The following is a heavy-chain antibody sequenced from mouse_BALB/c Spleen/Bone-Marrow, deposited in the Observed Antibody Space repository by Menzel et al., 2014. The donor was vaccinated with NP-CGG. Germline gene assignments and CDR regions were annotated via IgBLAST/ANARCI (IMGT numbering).Heavy chain of an antibody. D-gene: IGHD2-14*01. CDR2: ISNYYGDA. Sequence: VQLQQSGAELVRPGVSVKISCKGSGYTFXDSAMHWVNQSHSKSLEWIGLISNYYGDASYNQKFKGKATMTVDKSSSTAYMELARLTSEDSAIYYGARSGKVRNAMDYWGQGTSVTVS. CDR1: GYTFXDSA. CDR3: ARSGKVRNAMDY. V-gene: IGHV1S137*01. J-gene: IGHJ4*01.